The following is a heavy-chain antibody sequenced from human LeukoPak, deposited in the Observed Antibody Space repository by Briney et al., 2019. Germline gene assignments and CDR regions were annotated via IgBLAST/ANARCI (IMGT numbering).Heavy chain of an antibody. CDR1: GGSISSGGYY. V-gene: IGHV4-30-2*01. J-gene: IGHJ4*02. Sequence: SETLSFTCTVSGGSISSGGYYWSWIRQAPGKGLEWIGYIYHSGSTYYNPSLKSRGTISVDRSKNQFSLKLSPVTAADTAVYYCARIGIRGQDYWGQGTLVTVSS. CDR2: IYHSGST. D-gene: IGHD2-15*01. CDR3: ARIGIRGQDY.